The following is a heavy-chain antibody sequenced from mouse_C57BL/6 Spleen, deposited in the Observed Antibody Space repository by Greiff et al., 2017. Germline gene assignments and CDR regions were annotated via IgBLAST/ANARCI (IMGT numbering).Heavy chain of an antibody. CDR1: GFTFSDYY. CDR2: INYDGSST. Sequence: EVKLVESEGGLVQPGSSMKLSCTASGFTFSDYYMAWVRQVPEKGLEWVANINYDGSSTYYLDSLKSRFIISRDNAKNILYLQMSSLKSEDTATYYCARDRGRGYFDYWCQGTTLTVSS. J-gene: IGHJ2*01. CDR3: ARDRGRGYFDY. V-gene: IGHV5-16*01. D-gene: IGHD3-1*01.